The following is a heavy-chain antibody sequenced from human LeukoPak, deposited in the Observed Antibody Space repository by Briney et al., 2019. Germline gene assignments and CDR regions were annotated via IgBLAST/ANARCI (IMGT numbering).Heavy chain of an antibody. J-gene: IGHJ3*01. V-gene: IGHV1-18*01. Sequence: GASVKVSCKASGRLFTSYGIAWVRQAPGEGLEWVGWISNFDGDTKVAENLQGRVTLTTDSSTSTAYMVLTNLKFDDTAVYHCVRARGCSNCVLTDGFDSWGQGTKVADSS. CDR3: VRARGCSNCVLTDGFDS. CDR2: ISNFDGDT. CDR1: GRLFTSYG. D-gene: IGHD6-13*01.